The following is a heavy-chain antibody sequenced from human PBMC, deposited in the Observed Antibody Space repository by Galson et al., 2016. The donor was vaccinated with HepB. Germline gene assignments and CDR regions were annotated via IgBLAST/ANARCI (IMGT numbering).Heavy chain of an antibody. CDR1: GFTFSSYA. V-gene: IGHV3-23*01. J-gene: IGHJ4*02. CDR3: ARGFAVPGRIDS. CDR2: ISGGGTNT. D-gene: IGHD2-2*01. Sequence: SLRLPCAASGFTFSSYAMSWVRQAPGKGLEWVSAISGGGTNTYYADSVKGRFTISRDNSKNTVYLHMNSLRAEDTAVYYCARGFAVPGRIDSWGQGTLVTVS.